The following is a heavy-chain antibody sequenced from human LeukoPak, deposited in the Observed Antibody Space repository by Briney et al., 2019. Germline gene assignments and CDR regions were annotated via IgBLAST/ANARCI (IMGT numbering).Heavy chain of an antibody. V-gene: IGHV3-9*03. J-gene: IGHJ4*02. CDR3: AKDVGGELPGYYFDY. CDR1: GFTFDDYA. D-gene: IGHD1-26*01. Sequence: PGRSLRLSCAASGFTFDDYATHWVRQAPGKGLEWVSGISWNSGSIGYADSVKGRFTISRDNAKNSLYLQMNSLRAEDMALYYCAKDVGGELPGYYFDYWGQGTLVTVSS. CDR2: ISWNSGSI.